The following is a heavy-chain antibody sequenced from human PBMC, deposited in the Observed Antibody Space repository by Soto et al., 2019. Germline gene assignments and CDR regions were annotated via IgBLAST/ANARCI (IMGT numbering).Heavy chain of an antibody. CDR2: IYPGDSDT. Sequence: GESLKISCKGSGYSFTSYWIGWVRQMPGKGLEWMGIIYPGDSDTRYSPSFQGQVTISADKSIGTAYLQWSSLKASDTAMYYCASIRRGPQGTYDAFDIWGQGTMVTVSS. CDR3: ASIRRGPQGTYDAFDI. V-gene: IGHV5-51*01. J-gene: IGHJ3*02. CDR1: GYSFTSYW. D-gene: IGHD1-1*01.